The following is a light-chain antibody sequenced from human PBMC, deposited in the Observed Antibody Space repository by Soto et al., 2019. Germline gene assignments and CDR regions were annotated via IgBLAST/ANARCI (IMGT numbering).Light chain of an antibody. V-gene: IGKV3-15*01. CDR1: QSVSSN. J-gene: IGKJ1*01. CDR2: CAS. Sequence: EIVMTQSPATLSVSPGERATLSCRASQSVSSNFAWYQQQPGQAPRLLIYCASTRAPGVPARFSGSGSGTEFTLTISSLQSEDFAVYYCQQYNNWTPWTFGQGTKVEIK. CDR3: QQYNNWTPWT.